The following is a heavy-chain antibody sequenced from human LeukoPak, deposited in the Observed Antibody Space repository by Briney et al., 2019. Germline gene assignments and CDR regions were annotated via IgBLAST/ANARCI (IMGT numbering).Heavy chain of an antibody. V-gene: IGHV3-33*01. J-gene: IGHJ3*02. Sequence: PGRSLRLSCAASGFTFSSYGMHWVRQAPGKGLEWVAVIWYDGSNKYYADSVKGRFTISRDNSKNTLYLQMNSLRAEDTAVYYCARDPIRITMVRGVITDAFDIWGQGTMVTVSS. CDR2: IWYDGSNK. CDR1: GFTFSSYG. CDR3: ARDPIRITMVRGVITDAFDI. D-gene: IGHD3-10*01.